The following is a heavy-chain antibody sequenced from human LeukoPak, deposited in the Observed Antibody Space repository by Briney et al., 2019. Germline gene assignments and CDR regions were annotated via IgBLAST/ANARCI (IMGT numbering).Heavy chain of an antibody. CDR3: AKDGGGYYDSRGYPL. V-gene: IGHV3-23*01. CDR1: GFTFSNSA. Sequence: GGSLRLSCAASGFTFSNSAMSWVRQAPGKGLEWVSTIGVGGSSTYYADSVKGRFTISRDNSKNTLYLQMNSLRAEDTAVYYCAKDGGGYYDSRGYPLWGRGTLVTISS. CDR2: IGVGGSST. J-gene: IGHJ1*01. D-gene: IGHD3-22*01.